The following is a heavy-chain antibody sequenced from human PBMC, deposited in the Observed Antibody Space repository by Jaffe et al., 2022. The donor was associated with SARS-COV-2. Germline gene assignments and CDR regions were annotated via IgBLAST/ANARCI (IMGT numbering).Heavy chain of an antibody. CDR2: ISWNSGSI. V-gene: IGHV3-9*01. CDR1: GFTFDDYA. CDR3: AKDFFVSRGLRLGELSFSAFDI. J-gene: IGHJ3*02. Sequence: EVQLVESGGGLVQPGRSLRLSCAASGFTFDDYAMHWVRQAPGKGLEWVSGISWNSGSIGYADSVKGRFTISRDNAKNSLYLQMNSLRAEDTALYYCAKDFFVSRGLRLGELSFSAFDIWGQGTMVTVSS. D-gene: IGHD3-16*02.